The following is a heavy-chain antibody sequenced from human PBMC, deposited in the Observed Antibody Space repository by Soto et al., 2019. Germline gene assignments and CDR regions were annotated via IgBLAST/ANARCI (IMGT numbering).Heavy chain of an antibody. CDR3: AKEGESTGTRGVYYGMDV. CDR1: GFTFSSYA. D-gene: IGHD1-1*01. V-gene: IGHV3-23*01. J-gene: IGHJ6*02. CDR2: ISGSGGST. Sequence: EVQLLESGGGLVQPGGSLRLSCAASGFTFSSYAMSWVRQAPGKGLEWVSAISGSGGSTYYADSVKGRFTISRDNSKNTLYLQMNSLRAEDTAVYYCAKEGESTGTRGVYYGMDVWGQGTTVTVSS.